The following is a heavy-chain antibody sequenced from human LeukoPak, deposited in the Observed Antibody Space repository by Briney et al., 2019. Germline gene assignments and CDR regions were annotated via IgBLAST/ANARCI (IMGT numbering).Heavy chain of an antibody. D-gene: IGHD6-13*01. CDR1: GYTFTSYD. CDR2: MNPNSGNT. Sequence: GASVKVSCKASGYTFTSYDINWVRQATGQGLEWMGWMNPNSGNTGYAQKFQGRVTMTRNTSISTAYMELSSLRSEDTAVYYCARAGYSSSWLLYYYYYYMDVWGKGTTVTISS. CDR3: ARAGYSSSWLLYYYYYYMDV. V-gene: IGHV1-8*01. J-gene: IGHJ6*03.